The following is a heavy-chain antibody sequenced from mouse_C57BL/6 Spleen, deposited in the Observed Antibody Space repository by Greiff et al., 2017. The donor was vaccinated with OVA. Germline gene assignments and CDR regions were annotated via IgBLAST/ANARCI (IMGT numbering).Heavy chain of an antibody. Sequence: QVQLQQPGAELVMPGASVKLSCKASGYTFTSYWMHWVKQRPGQGLEWIGEIDPSDSYTNYNQKFKGKSTLTVDKSSSPAYMQLSSLTSEDSAVYYCARSSNYFDYWGQGTTLTVSS. CDR2: IDPSDSYT. D-gene: IGHD1-3*01. CDR3: ARSSNYFDY. V-gene: IGHV1-69*01. J-gene: IGHJ2*01. CDR1: GYTFTSYW.